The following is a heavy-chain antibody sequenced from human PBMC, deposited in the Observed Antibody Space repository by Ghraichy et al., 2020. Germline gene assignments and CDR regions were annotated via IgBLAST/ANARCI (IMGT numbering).Heavy chain of an antibody. J-gene: IGHJ6*02. CDR2: IYYSGST. CDR1: GGSISSYY. Sequence: SETLSLTCTVSGGSISSYYWSWIRQPPGKGLEWIGYIYYSGSTNYNPSLKSRVTISVDTSKNQFSLKLSSVTAADTAVYYCARDRGYYYDSSGYYYPYYYYGMDVWGQGTTVTVSS. V-gene: IGHV4-59*01. D-gene: IGHD3-22*01. CDR3: ARDRGYYYDSSGYYYPYYYYGMDV.